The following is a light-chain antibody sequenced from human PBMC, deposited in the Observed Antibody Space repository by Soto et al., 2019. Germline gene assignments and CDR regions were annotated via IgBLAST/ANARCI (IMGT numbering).Light chain of an antibody. CDR3: SAWDDSLSGPV. CDR1: DSNIGNNF. J-gene: IGLJ2*01. Sequence: QSVVTQPPSASGTPGQRVTISCSGSDSNIGNNFVYWYQHVPGTAPKLVIYLNDRRPSGVPDRFSGSKSGTSASLAISGLRSEDEADYYCSAWDDSLSGPVFGGGTMLTVL. V-gene: IGLV1-47*02. CDR2: LND.